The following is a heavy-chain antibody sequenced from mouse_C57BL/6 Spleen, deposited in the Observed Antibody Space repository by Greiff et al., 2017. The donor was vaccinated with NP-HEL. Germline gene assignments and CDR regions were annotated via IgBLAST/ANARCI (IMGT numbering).Heavy chain of an antibody. CDR3: ARYSYYYAMDY. CDR1: GYTFTSYW. Sequence: QVQLQQPGAELVKPGASVKLSCKASGYTFTSYWMHWVKQRPGQGLEWIGMIHPNSGSTNYNEKFKSKATLTVDKSSSTAYMQLSSLTSEDSAVYYCARYSYYYAMDYWGQGTSVTASS. CDR2: IHPNSGST. J-gene: IGHJ4*01. V-gene: IGHV1-64*01.